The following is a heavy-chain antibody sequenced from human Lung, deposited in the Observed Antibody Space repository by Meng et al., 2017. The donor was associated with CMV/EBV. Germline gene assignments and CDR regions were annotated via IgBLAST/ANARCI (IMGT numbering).Heavy chain of an antibody. CDR2: IYHSGST. CDR3: ASFPPPGKQWLVADY. V-gene: IGHV4-4*02. D-gene: IGHD6-19*01. Sequence: VQPQEWGTGLVEPSGTLSLTCSVSGSSISSSHLWSWVRQPTGKGLELIGEIYHSGSTNYNPSLKSRVTISVDKSKNQFSLKLSSVTAADTAVYYCASFPPPGKQWLVADYWGQGTLVIVSS. J-gene: IGHJ4*02. CDR1: GSSISSSHL.